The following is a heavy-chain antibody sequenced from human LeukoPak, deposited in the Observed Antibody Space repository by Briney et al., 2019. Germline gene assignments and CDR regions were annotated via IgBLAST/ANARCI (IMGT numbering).Heavy chain of an antibody. CDR1: GGSISSGDYY. J-gene: IGHJ6*02. Sequence: SETLSLTCTVSGGSISSGDYYWNWIRQPPGKGLEWIGYIYYSGSTYNNPSLKSRVTISVDTSKNQFSLKLSSVTAADAAVYYCARESAEDYYYGMDVWGQGTTVTVSS. CDR3: ARESAEDYYYGMDV. V-gene: IGHV4-30-4*01. CDR2: IYYSGST.